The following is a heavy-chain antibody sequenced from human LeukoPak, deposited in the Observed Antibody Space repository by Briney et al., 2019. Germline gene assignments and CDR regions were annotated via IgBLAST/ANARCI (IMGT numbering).Heavy chain of an antibody. V-gene: IGHV4-34*01. Sequence: SETLSLTCAVYGGSFSGYYWSWIRQPPGKGLEWIGEINHSGSTNYNPSLKSRVTTSVDTSKNQFSLKLSSVTAADTAVYYCARGRIGYSGYPGLDYWGQGTLVTVSS. CDR2: INHSGST. J-gene: IGHJ4*02. CDR1: GGSFSGYY. CDR3: ARGRIGYSGYPGLDY. D-gene: IGHD5-12*01.